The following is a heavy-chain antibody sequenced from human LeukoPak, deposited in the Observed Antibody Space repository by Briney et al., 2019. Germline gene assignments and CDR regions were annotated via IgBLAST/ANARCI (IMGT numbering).Heavy chain of an antibody. V-gene: IGHV3-48*03. CDR2: IGSSGSTV. D-gene: IGHD4-23*01. CDR3: ARDTLEYSNSPDALDI. CDR1: GFTFSSYE. Sequence: LSGGSLRLSCAASGFTFSSYEMNWVRQAPGKGLEWVSYIGSSGSTVYYADSVKGRFTISRDNAKNSLYMQMESLRDEDTAIYYCARDTLEYSNSPDALDIWGQGTMVTVSS. J-gene: IGHJ3*02.